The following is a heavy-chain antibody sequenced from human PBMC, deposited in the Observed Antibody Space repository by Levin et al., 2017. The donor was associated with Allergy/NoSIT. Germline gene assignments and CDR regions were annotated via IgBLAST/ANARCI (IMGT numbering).Heavy chain of an antibody. CDR2: ISYDGSNK. V-gene: IGHV3-30*18. Sequence: HSGGSLRLSCAASGFTFSSYGMHWVRQAPGKGLEWVAVISYDGSNKYYADSVKGRFTISRDNSKNTLYLQMNSLRAEDTAVYYCAKDHRPRMVRGVQTDYWGQGTLVTVSS. CDR1: GFTFSSYG. CDR3: AKDHRPRMVRGVQTDY. J-gene: IGHJ4*02. D-gene: IGHD3-10*01.